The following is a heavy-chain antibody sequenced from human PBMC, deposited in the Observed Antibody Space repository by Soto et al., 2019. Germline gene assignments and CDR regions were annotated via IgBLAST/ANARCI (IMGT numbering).Heavy chain of an antibody. D-gene: IGHD3-22*01. J-gene: IGHJ4*02. Sequence: EVQLVESGGGLVQPGGPLRLSCSVSGFTLSDHYIDWVRQAPGKGLEWVGRSRNQANGYSTIYAASVKGRFTTSRDDSKNLVYLQMESLRTEDTAVYYCVRDTYFSDSSSYTRFFEFWGQGALVTVSS. V-gene: IGHV3-72*01. CDR2: SRNQANGYST. CDR1: GFTLSDHY. CDR3: VRDTYFSDSSSYTRFFEF.